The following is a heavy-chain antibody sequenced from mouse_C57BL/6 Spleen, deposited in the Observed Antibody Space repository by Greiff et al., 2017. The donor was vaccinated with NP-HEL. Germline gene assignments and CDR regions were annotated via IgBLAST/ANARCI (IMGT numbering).Heavy chain of an antibody. V-gene: IGHV2-5*01. Sequence: VQLQQSGPGLVQPSQSLSITCTVSGFSLTSYGVHWVRQSPGKGLEWLGVIWRGGSTDYNAACMSRLSITKDNSKSQVFFKMNSLQADDTAIYYCAKNGGYYYGSSSYYYAMDYWGQGTSVTVSS. J-gene: IGHJ4*01. CDR2: IWRGGST. D-gene: IGHD1-1*01. CDR1: GFSLTSYG. CDR3: AKNGGYYYGSSSYYYAMDY.